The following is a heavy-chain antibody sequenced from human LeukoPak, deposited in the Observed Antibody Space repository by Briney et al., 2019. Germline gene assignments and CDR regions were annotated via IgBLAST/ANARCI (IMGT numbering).Heavy chain of an antibody. J-gene: IGHJ3*02. CDR3: IRDLGSSGWYDTFDT. D-gene: IGHD6-19*01. CDR1: GFTFSRYS. Sequence: GGSLRLSCAASGFTFSRYSMNWVRQAPGKGLEWVSYISSSSTVIYYADSVKGRFTISRDNAKNTLYLQMNSLRVEDTAMYFCIRDLGSSGWYDTFDTWGQGTMVTVSS. V-gene: IGHV3-48*04. CDR2: ISSSSTVI.